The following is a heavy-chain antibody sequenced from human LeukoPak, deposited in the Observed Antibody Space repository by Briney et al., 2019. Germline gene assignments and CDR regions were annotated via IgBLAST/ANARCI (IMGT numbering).Heavy chain of an antibody. CDR3: ARGDRNFDY. CDR1: GYSISSGYY. V-gene: IGHV4-38-2*02. Sequence: PSETLSLTCTVSGYSISSGYYWGWIRQPPGKGLEWIGSIYHSGSTYYNPSLKSRVTISVDTSKNQFSLKLSSVTAADTAVYYCARGDRNFDYWGQGILVTVSS. D-gene: IGHD3-16*01. J-gene: IGHJ4*02. CDR2: IYHSGST.